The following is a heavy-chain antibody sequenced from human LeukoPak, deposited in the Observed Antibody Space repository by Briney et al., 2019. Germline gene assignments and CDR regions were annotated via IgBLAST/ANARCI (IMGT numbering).Heavy chain of an antibody. J-gene: IGHJ4*02. CDR3: GRSLIVGVTAPGY. Sequence: SETLSLTCTVSGGSISSYYWSWIRQPPGKGLEWIGYIYYSGSTNYNPSLKSRVTISVDTSKNQFSLKLSSVTAADTAVYYCGRSLIVGVTAPGYWGQGTLVTVSS. D-gene: IGHD1-26*01. CDR2: IYYSGST. V-gene: IGHV4-59*01. CDR1: GGSISSYY.